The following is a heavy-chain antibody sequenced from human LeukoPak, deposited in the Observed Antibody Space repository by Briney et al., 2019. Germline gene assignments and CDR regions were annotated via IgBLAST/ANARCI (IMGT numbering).Heavy chain of an antibody. CDR2: IYYSGTT. Sequence: SETLSLTCTVSGGSINNYYWSWIRQPPGKGLEWIGYIYYSGTTNYNPSLKSRVTISVDTSKNQFSLKLSSVTAADTAVYYCARHGCSGTSCYDYWGQGTLVTVSS. D-gene: IGHD2-2*01. CDR3: ARHGCSGTSCYDY. CDR1: GGSINNYY. V-gene: IGHV4-59*08. J-gene: IGHJ4*02.